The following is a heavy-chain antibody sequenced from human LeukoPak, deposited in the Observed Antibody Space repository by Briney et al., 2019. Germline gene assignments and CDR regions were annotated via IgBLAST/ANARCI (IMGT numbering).Heavy chain of an antibody. CDR3: AKYPDIVGITPGGYFDY. CDR2: IWYDGSNK. D-gene: IGHD2-15*01. Sequence: TGGSLRLSCAASGFTFSSYGMHWVRQAPGKGLEWVAVIWYDGSNKYYADSVKGRFTISRDNSKNTLYLQMNSLRAEDTAVYYCAKYPDIVGITPGGYFDYWGQGTLVTVSS. CDR1: GFTFSSYG. J-gene: IGHJ4*02. V-gene: IGHV3-33*06.